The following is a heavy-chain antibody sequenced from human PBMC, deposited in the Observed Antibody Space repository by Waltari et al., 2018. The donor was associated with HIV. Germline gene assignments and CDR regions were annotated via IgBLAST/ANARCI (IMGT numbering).Heavy chain of an antibody. J-gene: IGHJ4*02. CDR1: GFTFTSAW. V-gene: IGHV3-15*05. D-gene: IGHD2-8*01. CDR2: IKSKNDGEIT. CDR3: CTSKMVVAGSPRVGLGY. Sequence: DVQLVESGGDTVRPGGSLRLSCAASGFTFTSAWMPSVRQRPGRGLEWVGRIKSKNDGEITDYGARVEGRFSISRDDSRKTLFLQMDSLGPDDTGLYYCCTSKMVVAGSPRVGLGYWGQGTRVIVSP.